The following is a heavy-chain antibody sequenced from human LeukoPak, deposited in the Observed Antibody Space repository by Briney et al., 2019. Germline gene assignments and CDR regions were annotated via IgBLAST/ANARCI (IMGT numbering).Heavy chain of an antibody. D-gene: IGHD6-13*01. CDR2: IYYSGST. CDR3: ARGAAAAGGY. V-gene: IGHV4-39*07. J-gene: IGHJ4*02. CDR1: GGSISSSSYY. Sequence: SETLSLTCTVSGGSISSSSYYWGWIRQPPGKGLEWIGSIYYSGSTYYNPSLKSRVTISVDTSKNQFSLKLSSVTAADTAVYYCARGAAAAGGYWGQGTLVTVSS.